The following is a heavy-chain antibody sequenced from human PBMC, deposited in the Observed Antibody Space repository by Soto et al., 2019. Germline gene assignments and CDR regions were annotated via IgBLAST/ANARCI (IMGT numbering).Heavy chain of an antibody. Sequence: QVQLMQSGAEVKKPGASVKVSCKASGYTFTSYYFHWVRQAPGQGLEWMGIINPSGGSTTYAQKFQGRVTMTRDTSTTTVYMELSSLRSEDTAVYYCAIDTHVLAEYFQDWGQGTLVTVSS. CDR3: AIDTHVLAEYFQD. CDR2: INPSGGST. V-gene: IGHV1-46*01. CDR1: GYTFTSYY. J-gene: IGHJ1*01.